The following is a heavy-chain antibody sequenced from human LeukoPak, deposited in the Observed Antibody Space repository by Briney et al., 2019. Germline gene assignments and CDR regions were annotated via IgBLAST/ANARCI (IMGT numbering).Heavy chain of an antibody. D-gene: IGHD3-22*01. V-gene: IGHV4-59*11. CDR1: GGSICSHY. Sequence: SETLSLTCTVSGGSICSHYWSWIRQPPGKGLEWIGYIYYSGSTNYNPSLKSRVTISVDTSKNQFSLKLSSVTAADTAVYYCASSIGYMDVWGKGTTVTVSS. CDR3: ASSIGYMDV. CDR2: IYYSGST. J-gene: IGHJ6*03.